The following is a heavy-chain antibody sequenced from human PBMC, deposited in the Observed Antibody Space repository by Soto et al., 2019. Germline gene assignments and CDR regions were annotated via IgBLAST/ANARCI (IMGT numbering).Heavy chain of an antibody. J-gene: IGHJ4*02. D-gene: IGHD1-26*01. V-gene: IGHV3-30*04. CDR3: ARGAGSGSFLIDY. CDR2: TSDDESRK. CDR1: GFTFSSYA. Sequence: QVQLVESGGGVVQPGRSLRLSYAASGFTFSSYAMHWVRQAPGKGLEWMAITSDDESRKYYADSVRGRFTISRDNSKNTLYLQMNSLRDEDTALFYCARGAGSGSFLIDYWGQGTLVTVSS.